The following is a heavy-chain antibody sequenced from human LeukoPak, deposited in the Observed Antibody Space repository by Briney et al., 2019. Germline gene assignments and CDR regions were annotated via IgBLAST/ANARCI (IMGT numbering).Heavy chain of an antibody. V-gene: IGHV3-23*01. CDR2: ITGGGDAT. Sequence: PGGSLRLSCAASGFTFSTYGMNWVRHAPGQGLERVSGITGGGDATFYADSVKGRFIISRDNPNNTLYLQMNSLRADDTAVYYCARDRRYYYGSGGANHWGQGTLVTVSS. CDR3: ARDRRYYYGSGGANH. D-gene: IGHD3-10*01. J-gene: IGHJ5*02. CDR1: GFTFSTYG.